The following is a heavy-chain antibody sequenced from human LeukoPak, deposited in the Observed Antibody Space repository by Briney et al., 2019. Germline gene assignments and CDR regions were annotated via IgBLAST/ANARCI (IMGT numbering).Heavy chain of an antibody. Sequence: GGSLRLSCAASGFTFSSYEMNWVRQAPGKGLEWVSYISSSGSTIYYADSVKGRFTISRDNAKNSLYQQMNSLRAEDTAVYYCARGDGPGWFGELSGWFDPWGQGTLVTVSS. CDR3: ARGDGPGWFGELSGWFDP. D-gene: IGHD3-10*01. J-gene: IGHJ5*02. CDR1: GFTFSSYE. V-gene: IGHV3-48*03. CDR2: ISSSGSTI.